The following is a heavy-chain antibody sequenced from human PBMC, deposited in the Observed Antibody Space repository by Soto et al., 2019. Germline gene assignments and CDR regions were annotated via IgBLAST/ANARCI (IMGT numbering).Heavy chain of an antibody. V-gene: IGHV4-59*12. D-gene: IGHD3-22*01. J-gene: IGHJ5*02. CDR3: ARAGAGYSINWFDP. CDR1: GGSISSYY. Sequence: SETLSLTCTVSGGSISSYYWSWIRQPPGKGLEWIGYIYHSGSTNYNPSLKSRVTISVDTSKNQFSLKLSSVTAADTAVYYCARAGAGYSINWFDPWGQGTLVTVSS. CDR2: IYHSGST.